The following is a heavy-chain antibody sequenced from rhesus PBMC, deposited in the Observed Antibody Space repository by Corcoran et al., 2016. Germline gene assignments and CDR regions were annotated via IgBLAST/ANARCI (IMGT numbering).Heavy chain of an antibody. CDR1: GYTFTDNY. J-gene: IGHJ4*01. Sequence: EVQLVQSGDAVKKPGAYVKISCKASGYTFTDNYLHWGRQALGKGFGWKRRVDLEVGEVIHAQKFHDRVTITADTSTDTAYMELSHVRSDDTAVYYWATALGAAAAFDYWGQGVLVTVSS. CDR2: VDLEVGEV. D-gene: IGHD6-31*01. CDR3: ATALGAAAAFDY. V-gene: IGHV1-111*02.